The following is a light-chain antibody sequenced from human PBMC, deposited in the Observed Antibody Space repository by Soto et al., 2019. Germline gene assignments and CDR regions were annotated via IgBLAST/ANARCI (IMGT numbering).Light chain of an antibody. Sequence: QSVLTQPPSVSGAPGQRVTISCTGSSSNIGAVYDVHWYQQLPGTAPKLLIYGNSNRPSGVPDRFSGSESGTSASLAITGLQAEDEADYYCQSYDISLSGWVFGGGTKLTVL. V-gene: IGLV1-40*01. J-gene: IGLJ3*02. CDR3: QSYDISLSGWV. CDR2: GNS. CDR1: SSNIGAVYD.